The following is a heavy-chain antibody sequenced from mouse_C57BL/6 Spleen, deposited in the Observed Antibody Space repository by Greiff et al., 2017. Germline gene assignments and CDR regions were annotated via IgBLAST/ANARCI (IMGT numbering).Heavy chain of an antibody. CDR2: ISSGGSYT. J-gene: IGHJ2*01. V-gene: IGHV5-6*02. Sequence: EVKLVESGGDLVKPGGSLKLSCAASGFTFSSYGMSWVRQTPDKRLEWVATISSGGSYTYYPNSVKGRFTISRDNAKNTPYLQMSSLKSEDTAMYYCASRDSYAFDYWGQGTTLTVSS. CDR1: GFTFSSYG. D-gene: IGHD2-12*01. CDR3: ASRDSYAFDY.